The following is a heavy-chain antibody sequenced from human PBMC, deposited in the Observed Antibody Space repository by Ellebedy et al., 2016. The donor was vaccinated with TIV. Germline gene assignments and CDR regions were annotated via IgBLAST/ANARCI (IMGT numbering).Heavy chain of an antibody. Sequence: GESLKISCAASGFTFSSYTLNWVRQAPGKGLEWVSYICSSSSTIYYADSVKGRFTVSRDNAKNSLYLQMDSLRAEDTAVYYCARDGIVGGPTEYYFDSWGQGTLVTVSS. D-gene: IGHD1-26*01. CDR1: GFTFSSYT. V-gene: IGHV3-48*01. CDR3: ARDGIVGGPTEYYFDS. CDR2: ICSSSSTI. J-gene: IGHJ4*02.